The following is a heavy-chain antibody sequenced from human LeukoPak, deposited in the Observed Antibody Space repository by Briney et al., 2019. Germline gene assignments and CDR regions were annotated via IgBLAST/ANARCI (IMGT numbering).Heavy chain of an antibody. J-gene: IGHJ6*02. CDR1: GYSFTSYW. CDR2: VYPGDSDT. D-gene: IGHD3-3*01. CDR3: ARGDTHYDFWSGYRGTLPSVGMDV. Sequence: GESLKISCKGSGYSFTSYWIGWVRQMPGKGLEWMGIVYPGDSDTRYSPSFQGQVTISADKSISTAYLQWSSLKASDTAVYYCARGDTHYDFWSGYRGTLPSVGMDVWGQGTTVTVSS. V-gene: IGHV5-51*01.